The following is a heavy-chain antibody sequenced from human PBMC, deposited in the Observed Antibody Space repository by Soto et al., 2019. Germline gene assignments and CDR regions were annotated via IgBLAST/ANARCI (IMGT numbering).Heavy chain of an antibody. V-gene: IGHV1-18*04. Sequence: QVQLVQSGGEVTKPGASVKVSCKSSGYTFTSYGVSWVRQAPGQGLEWLGWISVYTGNTKQAQKCQDRGTLTTEASTSTAYLDLRNLRSDDTAVYYCARDRCTTDKCYTHHCGVLGQGTTVTVSS. J-gene: IGHJ6*02. CDR3: ARDRCTTDKCYTHHCGV. CDR1: GYTFTSYG. CDR2: ISVYTGNT. D-gene: IGHD2-8*01.